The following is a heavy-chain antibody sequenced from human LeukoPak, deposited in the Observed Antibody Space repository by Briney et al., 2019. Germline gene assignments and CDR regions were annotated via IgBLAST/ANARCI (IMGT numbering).Heavy chain of an antibody. CDR1: GFTVSSNF. CDR2: IYSGGST. Sequence: GGSLRLSCAASGFTVSSNFMNWVRQAPGRGLEWVSVIYSGGSTSYADSVKGRFTISRDNSKNTLFLQMNSLRIDDTAVYYCAREGYSSGSRTGIDYWGQGTLVTVSS. V-gene: IGHV3-66*02. D-gene: IGHD5-18*01. CDR3: AREGYSSGSRTGIDY. J-gene: IGHJ4*02.